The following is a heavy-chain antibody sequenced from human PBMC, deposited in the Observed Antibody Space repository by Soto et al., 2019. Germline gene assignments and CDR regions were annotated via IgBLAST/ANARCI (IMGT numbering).Heavy chain of an antibody. J-gene: IGHJ3*02. CDR3: ARDQSWAFDI. Sequence: GGSLRLSCAASGFTFSSYSMNWVRQAPGKGLEWISYIRRSEGKIHYADSVKGRFTISGDSAKNSLYLQMNSLRDEDTAVYYCARDQSWAFDIWGQGTLVTVSS. V-gene: IGHV3-48*02. CDR1: GFTFSSYS. CDR2: IRRSEGKI.